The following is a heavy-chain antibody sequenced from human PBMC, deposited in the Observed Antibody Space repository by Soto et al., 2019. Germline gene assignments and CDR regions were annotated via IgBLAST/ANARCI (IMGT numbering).Heavy chain of an antibody. J-gene: IGHJ4*02. D-gene: IGHD6-19*01. Sequence: ASVKVSCKASGYTFTSYYMHWVRQAPGQGLEWMGIINPSGGSTSYAQKFQGRVTMTMDTSTSTVYMELSSLRSEDTAVYYCARAGSGWAFDYWGQGTLVTVSS. CDR3: ARAGSGWAFDY. V-gene: IGHV1-46*01. CDR2: INPSGGST. CDR1: GYTFTSYY.